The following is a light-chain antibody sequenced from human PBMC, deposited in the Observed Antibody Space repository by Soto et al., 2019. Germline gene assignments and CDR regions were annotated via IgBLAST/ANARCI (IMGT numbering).Light chain of an antibody. Sequence: DIQLTQSPAFLSASIGDRVTITCRASQGIRNYLAWYQQQPGKAPKLLIYGASTLQSGVSSRFSGSGSGTEFTLKFSSLQAEDFSTYYCQQNITYPVTCGPGTKVDI. CDR3: QQNITYPVT. CDR1: QGIRNY. J-gene: IGKJ3*01. V-gene: IGKV1-9*01. CDR2: GAS.